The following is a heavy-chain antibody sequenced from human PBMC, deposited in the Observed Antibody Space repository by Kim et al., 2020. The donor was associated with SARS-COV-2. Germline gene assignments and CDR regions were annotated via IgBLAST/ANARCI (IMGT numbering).Heavy chain of an antibody. D-gene: IGHD2-15*01. CDR1: GFTFNGYA. CDR2: ISGSGSST. Sequence: GGSLRLSCVASGFTFNGYAMSWVRQAPGMGLEWVSAISGSGSSTYYADSVKGRFTLSRDNSKNTVYLQMNGLRTDDTAVYYCAKNEARIPLAVDVWGQGTTVTVSS. J-gene: IGHJ6*02. V-gene: IGHV3-23*01. CDR3: AKNEARIPLAVDV.